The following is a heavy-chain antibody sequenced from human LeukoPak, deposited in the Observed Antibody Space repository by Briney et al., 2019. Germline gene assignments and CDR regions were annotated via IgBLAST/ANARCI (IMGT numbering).Heavy chain of an antibody. CDR1: GYTFINYG. Sequence: ASETVSFTSSGYTFINYGITWVRQAPGQGLEWMGWMSGYNSAYKGNPHYAQKLQGRVTMTTDTSTNTGYMELRSLRSDDTAVYYCAREYGSGSYTGIDYWGQGTLVTVSS. J-gene: IGHJ4*02. CDR3: AREYGSGSYTGIDY. CDR2: MSGYNSAYKGNP. V-gene: IGHV1-18*01. D-gene: IGHD3-10*01.